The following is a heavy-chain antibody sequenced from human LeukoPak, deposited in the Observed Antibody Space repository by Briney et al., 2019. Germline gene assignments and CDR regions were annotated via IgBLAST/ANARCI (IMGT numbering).Heavy chain of an antibody. J-gene: IGHJ6*02. D-gene: IGHD6-13*01. Sequence: GGSLRLSCAASGLTFSNYAMHWVRQAPGKGLEWVAVISYDGGNKYYADSLRGRFTISRDNSKNTLYLQMNSLRAEDTAVYYCARGPLAAAKSGLDVWGQGTTVTVSS. V-gene: IGHV3-30-3*01. CDR2: ISYDGGNK. CDR1: GLTFSNYA. CDR3: ARGPLAAAKSGLDV.